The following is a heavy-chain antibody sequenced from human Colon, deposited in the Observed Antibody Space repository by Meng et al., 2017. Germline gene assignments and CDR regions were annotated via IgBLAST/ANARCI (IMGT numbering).Heavy chain of an antibody. Sequence: QLQGRGPGLVKPSGTLSLTCAVSSGSISSSNWWSWVRQPPGKGLEWIGEISQSGTTYYNPSLKSRVTITGDWSKNQFSLNLNSVTAADTALYYCVRQGMTSYSWGYWGQGTLVTVSS. CDR1: SGSISSSNW. V-gene: IGHV4-4*02. D-gene: IGHD3-9*01. CDR2: ISQSGTT. J-gene: IGHJ4*02. CDR3: VRQGMTSYSWGY.